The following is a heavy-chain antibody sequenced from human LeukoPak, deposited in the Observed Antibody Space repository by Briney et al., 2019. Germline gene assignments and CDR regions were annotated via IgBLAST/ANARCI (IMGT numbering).Heavy chain of an antibody. CDR1: GGSISSSNW. D-gene: IGHD3-22*01. Sequence: SETLSLTCAVSGGSISSSNWWSWVRPPPGKGLEWIGEIYHSGSTNYNPSLKSRVTISVDKSKNQFSLKLSSVTAADTAVYYCASSKDYYDSSGYYHVFDYWGQGTLVTVSS. CDR2: IYHSGST. V-gene: IGHV4-4*02. J-gene: IGHJ4*02. CDR3: ASSKDYYDSSGYYHVFDY.